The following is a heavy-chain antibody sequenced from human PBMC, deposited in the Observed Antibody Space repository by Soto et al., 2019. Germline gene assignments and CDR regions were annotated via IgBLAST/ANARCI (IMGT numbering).Heavy chain of an antibody. V-gene: IGHV3-23*01. Sequence: VGSLRLACAASGFTFGTTDMSWVRQAPGEGLEWVSTIDGSGGITYYADSVKGRFTISRDNSRNTVYLQMNSLRGDDTALYYCVKNSGWFNTWGQGALVTVSS. J-gene: IGHJ5*02. CDR1: GFTFGTTD. CDR3: VKNSGWFNT. CDR2: IDGSGGIT. D-gene: IGHD3-10*01.